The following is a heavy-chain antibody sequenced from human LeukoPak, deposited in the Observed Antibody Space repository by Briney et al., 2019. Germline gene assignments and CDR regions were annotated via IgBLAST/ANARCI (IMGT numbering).Heavy chain of an antibody. CDR3: ATGYYGDTGRGPYFDL. CDR2: ISAYNGNT. Sequence: GASVKVSCKASGYTFTSYGISWVRQAPGQGLEWMGWISAYNGNTNYAQKLQGRVTMTTDTSTSTAYMELRSLRSEDTAVYYCATGYYGDTGRGPYFDLWGRGTLVTVSS. D-gene: IGHD4-17*01. J-gene: IGHJ2*01. V-gene: IGHV1-18*01. CDR1: GYTFTSYG.